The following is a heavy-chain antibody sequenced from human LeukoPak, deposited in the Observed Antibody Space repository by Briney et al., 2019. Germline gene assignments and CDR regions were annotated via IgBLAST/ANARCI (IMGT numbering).Heavy chain of an antibody. Sequence: ASVKVSCKTSGYTFTNYDIYWVRQSTAQGFEWMGWMSPTSGDTGYAEKFQGRVTMTRDTSITTAYMELKSLRSDDTAVYYCARELDFWGQGTLVTVSS. CDR3: ARELDF. CDR1: GYTFTNYD. J-gene: IGHJ4*02. CDR2: MSPTSGDT. V-gene: IGHV1-8*01.